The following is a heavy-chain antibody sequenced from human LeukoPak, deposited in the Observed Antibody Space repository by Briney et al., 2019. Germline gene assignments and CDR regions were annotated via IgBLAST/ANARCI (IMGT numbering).Heavy chain of an antibody. V-gene: IGHV1-8*01. D-gene: IGHD6-19*01. CDR1: GYTFTRYD. CDR3: AREAVAGTEGWFDP. J-gene: IGHJ5*02. CDR2: MNPNSGNT. Sequence: ASVKVSCKASGYTFTRYDINWVRQATGQGLEWMGWMNPNSGNTGYAQKFQGRVTMTRNTSISTAYMELSSLRSEDTAVYYCAREAVAGTEGWFDPWGQGTLVTVSS.